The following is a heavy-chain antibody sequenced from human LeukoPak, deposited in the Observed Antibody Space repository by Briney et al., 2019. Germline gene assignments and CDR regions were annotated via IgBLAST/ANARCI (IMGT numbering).Heavy chain of an antibody. Sequence: PGGSLRLSCAASGFTVSNNYMSWVRQAPGKGLEWVSVIYSGGSTYYADSVKGRFTISRDSSKNTVYLQMNSLRAEDTAVYYCARSSSDYYYLQFHHWGQGTLVTVSS. CDR2: IYSGGST. V-gene: IGHV3-53*01. CDR1: GFTVSNNY. D-gene: IGHD3-22*01. J-gene: IGHJ1*01. CDR3: ARSSSDYYYLQFHH.